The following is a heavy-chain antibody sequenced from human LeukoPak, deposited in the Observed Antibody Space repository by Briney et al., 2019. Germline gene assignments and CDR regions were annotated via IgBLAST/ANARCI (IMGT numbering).Heavy chain of an antibody. V-gene: IGHV3-21*01. J-gene: IGHJ5*02. CDR3: ARGPFTYYYDSSDPGGWFDP. Sequence: PGGSLRLSCAASGFTFSSYSMTWVRQAPVKGLEWVSSISSSSSYIYYADSVKGRFTISRDNAKNSLYLQMNSLRAEDTAVYYCARGPFTYYYDSSDPGGWFDPWGQGTLVTVSS. CDR1: GFTFSSYS. D-gene: IGHD3-22*01. CDR2: ISSSSSYI.